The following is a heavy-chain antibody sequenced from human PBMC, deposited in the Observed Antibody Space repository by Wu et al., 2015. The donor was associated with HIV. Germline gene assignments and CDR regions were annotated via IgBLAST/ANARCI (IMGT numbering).Heavy chain of an antibody. J-gene: IGHJ6*03. Sequence: QVQLVQSGAEVKKPGAAVKVSCKASGYIFMKYGVSWVRQAPGQGLEWMGWISAYNGNTNYAQKLQGRVTMTTDTSTSTAYMELRSLRSDDTAVYYCARFGDYYYYMDVWGKGTTVTVSS. D-gene: IGHD3-3*01. CDR1: GYIFMKYG. CDR3: ARFGDYYYYMDV. CDR2: ISAYNGNT. V-gene: IGHV1-18*01.